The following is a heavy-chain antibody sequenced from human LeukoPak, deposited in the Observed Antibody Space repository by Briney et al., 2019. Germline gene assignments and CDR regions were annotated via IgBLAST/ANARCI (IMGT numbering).Heavy chain of an antibody. CDR3: ARDGAYCGGDCYSGIDY. Sequence: GGSLRLSCAASGFTFNNYSMNWVRQAPGKGLEWVSYISSSSSTIYYADSVKGRFTISRDNAKNSLYLQMNSLRAEDTAVYYCARDGAYCGGDCYSGIDYWSQGTLVTVSS. D-gene: IGHD2-21*01. CDR2: ISSSSSTI. CDR1: GFTFNNYS. J-gene: IGHJ4*02. V-gene: IGHV3-48*01.